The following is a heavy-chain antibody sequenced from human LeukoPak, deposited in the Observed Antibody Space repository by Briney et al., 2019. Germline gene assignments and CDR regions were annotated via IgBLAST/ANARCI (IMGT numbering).Heavy chain of an antibody. D-gene: IGHD2-2*01. Sequence: GGSLRLSCAASGFTFSSYGMHWVRQAPGKGLEWVAVISYDGSNKYYADSVKGRFTISRDNSKNTLYLQMNSLRAEDTAVYYCARPAVVVPAAAYYYYGMDVWGQGTTVTVSS. CDR1: GFTFSSYG. V-gene: IGHV3-30*03. CDR3: ARPAVVVPAAAYYYYGMDV. J-gene: IGHJ6*02. CDR2: ISYDGSNK.